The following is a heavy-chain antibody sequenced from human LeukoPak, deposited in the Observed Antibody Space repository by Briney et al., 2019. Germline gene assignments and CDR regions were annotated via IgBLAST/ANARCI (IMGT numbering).Heavy chain of an antibody. CDR1: GYTLTELS. Sequence: GASVKVSCKVSGYTLTELSMHWVRQAPGKGLEWMGGFDPEDGETIYAQKFQGRVTMTEDTSTDTAYMELSSLRSEDTAVYYCATDLDSTYYYDSSGFHFAYWGQGTLVTVSS. CDR2: FDPEDGET. CDR3: ATDLDSTYYYDSSGFHFAY. V-gene: IGHV1-24*01. D-gene: IGHD3-22*01. J-gene: IGHJ4*02.